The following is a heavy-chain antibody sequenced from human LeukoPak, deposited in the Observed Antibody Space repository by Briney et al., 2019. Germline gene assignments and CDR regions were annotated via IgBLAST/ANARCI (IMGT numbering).Heavy chain of an antibody. CDR1: GSTFSSYG. CDR3: AKGYYDSLDY. V-gene: IGHV3-30*02. Sequence: HAGGTLRLSCAASGSTFSSYGMHWVRQAPGKGLEWVAFIRYDGSNKYYADSVKGRFTISRDNSKNTLYLQMNSLRAEGTAVYYCAKGYYDSLDYWGQGTLVTVSS. J-gene: IGHJ4*02. D-gene: IGHD3-16*01. CDR2: IRYDGSNK.